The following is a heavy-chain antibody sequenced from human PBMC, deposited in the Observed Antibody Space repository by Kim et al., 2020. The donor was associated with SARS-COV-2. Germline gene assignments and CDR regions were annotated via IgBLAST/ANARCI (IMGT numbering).Heavy chain of an antibody. Sequence: GGSLRLSCAASGFTFSTYGMSWVRQAPGKGLEWVSGISGSDGDTNYADSGRGRFTISRDDSRSTLYLQMNSLRAEDTAIYYCAKHRHNSFTSLSGGDCWGQGTLVTVSS. CDR2: ISGSDGDT. CDR1: GFTFSTYG. J-gene: IGHJ4*02. V-gene: IGHV3-23*01. CDR3: AKHRHNSFTSLSGGDC. D-gene: IGHD1-26*01.